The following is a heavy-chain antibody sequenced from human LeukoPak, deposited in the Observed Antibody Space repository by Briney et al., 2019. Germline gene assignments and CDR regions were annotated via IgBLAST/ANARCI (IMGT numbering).Heavy chain of an antibody. V-gene: IGHV4-34*01. CDR3: ASHRVTSGYYYGMDV. Sequence: SSETLSLTCAVYGGSFSGYYWSWIRQPPGKGLEWIGEINHSGSTNYNPSLKSRVTISVDTSKNQFSLKLSSVTAADTAVYYCASHRVTSGYYYGMDVWGQGTTATVSS. D-gene: IGHD2-21*02. J-gene: IGHJ6*02. CDR2: INHSGST. CDR1: GGSFSGYY.